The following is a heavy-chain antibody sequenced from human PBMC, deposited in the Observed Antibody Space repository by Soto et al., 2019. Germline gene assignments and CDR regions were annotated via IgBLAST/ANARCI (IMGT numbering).Heavy chain of an antibody. J-gene: IGHJ6*03. CDR3: ASPVYYYYMDV. Sequence: PSETLSLTCTVSGGSISSYYWSWIRQPPGKGLEWIGYIYYSGSTNYNPSLKSRVTISVDTSKNQFSLKLSSVTAADTAVYYCASPVYYYYMDVWGKGTTVTVSS. CDR2: IYYSGST. CDR1: GGSISSYY. V-gene: IGHV4-59*01.